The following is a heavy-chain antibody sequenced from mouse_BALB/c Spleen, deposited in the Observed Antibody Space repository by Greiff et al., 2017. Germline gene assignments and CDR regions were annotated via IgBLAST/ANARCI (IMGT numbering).Heavy chain of an antibody. CDR3: ARDRTGTGAMDY. CDR1: GFTFSDYY. Sequence: EVNLVESGGGLVKPGGSLKLSCAASGFTFSDYYMYWVRQTPEKRLEWVATISDGGSYTYYPDSVKGRFTISRDNAKNNLYLQMSSLKSEDTAMYYCARDRTGTGAMDYWGQGTSVTVSS. CDR2: ISDGGSYT. D-gene: IGHD4-1*01. J-gene: IGHJ4*01. V-gene: IGHV5-4*02.